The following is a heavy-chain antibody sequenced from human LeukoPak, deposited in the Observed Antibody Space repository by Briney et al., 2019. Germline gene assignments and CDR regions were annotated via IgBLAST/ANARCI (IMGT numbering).Heavy chain of an antibody. CDR1: GFPFSSYW. V-gene: IGHV3-74*01. CDR3: ASDSPYYGMDV. J-gene: IGHJ6*02. CDR2: INGDGSIT. Sequence: GGSLRLSCAASGFPFSSYWMHWVRQAPGKGLLWVARINGDGSITAYADSVKGRFTISRDNAENTLYLQMNSLRVEDTAVYHCASDSPYYGMDVWGQGTTVTVS.